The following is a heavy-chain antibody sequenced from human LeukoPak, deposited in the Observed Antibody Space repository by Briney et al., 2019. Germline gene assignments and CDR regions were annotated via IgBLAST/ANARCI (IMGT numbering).Heavy chain of an antibody. J-gene: IGHJ4*02. V-gene: IGHV3-23*01. Sequence: GGSLRLPCAASGFTFSTFAMIWVRQPPGKGLEWVSSIFPSGGEIHYADSVRGRFTISRDNSKSTLSLQMNSPRAEDTAIYYCATYRQVLLPFESWGQGTLVTVSS. CDR2: IFPSGGEI. CDR3: ATYRQVLLPFES. CDR1: GFTFSTFA. D-gene: IGHD2-8*02.